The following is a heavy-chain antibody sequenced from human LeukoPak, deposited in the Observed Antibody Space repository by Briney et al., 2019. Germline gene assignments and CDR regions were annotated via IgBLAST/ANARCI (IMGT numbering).Heavy chain of an antibody. Sequence: GASVKVSCKASGYTFTGYYMHWVRQAPGQGLEWMGWINPNSGGTNYAQKFQGRVTMTRDTSISTAYMELSRLRSDDTAVYYCASSYYYDSSGYYPPDWIFDYWGQGTLVTVSS. J-gene: IGHJ4*02. CDR3: ASSYYYDSSGYYPPDWIFDY. V-gene: IGHV1-2*02. D-gene: IGHD3-22*01. CDR1: GYTFTGYY. CDR2: INPNSGGT.